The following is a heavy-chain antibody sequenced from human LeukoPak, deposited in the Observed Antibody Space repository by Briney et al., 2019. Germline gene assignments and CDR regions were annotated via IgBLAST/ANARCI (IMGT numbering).Heavy chain of an antibody. D-gene: IGHD6-19*01. CDR3: ARPLYSSGWSVGYLDY. V-gene: IGHV3-20*04. CDR2: INWNGGST. Sequence: PGGSLRLSCAASGFNIDDYGMSWVRQVPGRGLEWVSGINWNGGSTGYADSVKGRFTISRDNAKNSLYLQMNSLRAEDTALYYCARPLYSSGWSVGYLDYWGQGTLVTVSP. J-gene: IGHJ4*02. CDR1: GFNIDDYG.